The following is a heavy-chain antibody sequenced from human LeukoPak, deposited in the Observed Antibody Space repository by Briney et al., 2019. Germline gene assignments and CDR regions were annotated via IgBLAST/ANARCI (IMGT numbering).Heavy chain of an antibody. J-gene: IGHJ3*02. CDR2: ISTKGGSI. V-gene: IGHV3-64D*06. CDR1: GFTFSSYA. Sequence: GGSLRLSCSASGFTFSSYAMHWVRQAPGKGLEYVSAISTKGGSIYYADSVKGRFTISRDNSKNTLYLQLRSLRAEDTAVYYCAREASDAFDIWGQGTMVTVSS. CDR3: AREASDAFDI.